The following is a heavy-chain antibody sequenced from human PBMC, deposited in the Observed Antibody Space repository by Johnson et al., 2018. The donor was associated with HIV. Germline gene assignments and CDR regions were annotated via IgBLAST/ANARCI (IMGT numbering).Heavy chain of an antibody. D-gene: IGHD5-24*01. V-gene: IGHV3-30*03. J-gene: IGHJ3*02. CDR2: ISYDGSNK. CDR3: AREDGYNWVGAFDI. Sequence: QVQLVESGGGLVQPGGSLRLSCAASGFTFSNSWMSWVRQAPGKGLEWVAVISYDGSNKYYADSVKGRFTISRDNSKNTLYLQMNSLRAEDTAVYYCAREDGYNWVGAFDIWGQGTMVTVSS. CDR1: GFTFSNSW.